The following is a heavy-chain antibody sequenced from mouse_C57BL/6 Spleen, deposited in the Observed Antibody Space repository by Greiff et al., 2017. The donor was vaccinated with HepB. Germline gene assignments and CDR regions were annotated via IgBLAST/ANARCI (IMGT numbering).Heavy chain of an antibody. CDR3: ARSATTVVAPYYAMDY. CDR1: GYTFTSYW. D-gene: IGHD1-1*01. CDR2: INPSNGGT. V-gene: IGHV1-53*01. Sequence: VQLQQPGTELVKPGASVKLSCKASGYTFTSYWMHWVKQRPGQGLEWIGNINPSNGGTNYNEKFKSKATLTVDKSSSTVYMQLSSLTSEDSAVYYCARSATTVVAPYYAMDYWGQGTSVTVSS. J-gene: IGHJ4*01.